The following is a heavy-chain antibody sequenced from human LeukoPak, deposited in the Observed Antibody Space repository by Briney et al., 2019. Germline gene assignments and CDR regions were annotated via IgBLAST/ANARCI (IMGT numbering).Heavy chain of an antibody. J-gene: IGHJ4*02. V-gene: IGHV4-4*02. CDR3: ARVMGSGWTGFDY. CDR1: GGSINSGNW. D-gene: IGHD6-19*01. CDR2: IYHSGST. Sequence: SETLSLTCAVSGGSINSGNWWSWVRQPPGQGLEWIGEIYHSGSTNYNPSLKSRVTISVDTSKNQFSLKLSSVTAADTAVYYCARVMGSGWTGFDYWGQGTLVTVSS.